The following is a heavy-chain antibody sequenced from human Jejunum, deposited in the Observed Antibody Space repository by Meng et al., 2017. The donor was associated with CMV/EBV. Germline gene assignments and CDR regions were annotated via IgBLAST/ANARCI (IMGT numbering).Heavy chain of an antibody. V-gene: IGHV1-3*01. CDR1: GHPFSNYA. D-gene: IGHD4-23*01. CDR2: VNAGNGNT. CDR3: ASERWGSGYLDL. Sequence: CKASGHPFSNYAMHWVRQAPGQRLEWMGLVNAGNGNTRYSQKFQGRVTISRDTSASTVYMELSSLTSEDTAVYYCASERWGSGYLDLWGRGSLVTRLL. J-gene: IGHJ2*01.